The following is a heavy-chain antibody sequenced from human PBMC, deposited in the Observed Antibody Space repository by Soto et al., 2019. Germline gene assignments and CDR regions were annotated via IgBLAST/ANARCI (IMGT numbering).Heavy chain of an antibody. Sequence: QVQLQESGPGLVKASQTLSLTCTLSGASVSSAEHYWSWIRQPPGKGLEWIGYTYYSGGSYYNASLQRRVSISVDTSPNQFSLQLTSVTAADTAVYYCARLSGYDPAGAADKWGPGILVSVSS. D-gene: IGHD5-12*01. V-gene: IGHV4-30-4*01. CDR2: TYYSGGS. CDR1: GASVSSAEHY. CDR3: ARLSGYDPAGAADK. J-gene: IGHJ4*02.